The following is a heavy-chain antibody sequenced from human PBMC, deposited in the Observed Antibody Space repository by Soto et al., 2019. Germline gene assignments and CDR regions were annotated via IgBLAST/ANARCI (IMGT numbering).Heavy chain of an antibody. CDR1: GFTFSSYG. V-gene: IGHV3-33*01. CDR2: IWFDGSNK. J-gene: IGHJ4*02. CDR3: ATTGPY. Sequence: QVQLVESGGGVVQPGRSLRLSCAASGFTFSSYGMHWVRQAPGKGLEWVAVIWFDGSNKFYADSVKGRFTISRDNSKNTVSLQMNSLRGEDSAAYYFATTGPYWGQGTLVTVSS.